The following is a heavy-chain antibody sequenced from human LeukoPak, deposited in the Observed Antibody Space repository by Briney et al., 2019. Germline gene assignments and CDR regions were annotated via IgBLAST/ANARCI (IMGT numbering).Heavy chain of an antibody. CDR2: FSSRTGSI. Sequence: GGSLRLSCAASGFTFSNYSMNWVRQAPGKGLERVSSFSSRTGSIYYADSVKGRFTISRDNDKNSLYLQMDGLRAEDTAVYYCSRGSNCDYWGQGTLVAVSS. CDR1: GFTFSNYS. CDR3: SRGSNCDY. D-gene: IGHD4-11*01. J-gene: IGHJ4*02. V-gene: IGHV3-21*01.